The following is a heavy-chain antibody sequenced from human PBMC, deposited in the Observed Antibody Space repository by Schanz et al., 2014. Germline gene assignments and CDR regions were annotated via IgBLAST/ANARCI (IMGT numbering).Heavy chain of an antibody. V-gene: IGHV1-18*01. CDR3: TRGGYSYALSAFDI. J-gene: IGHJ3*02. D-gene: IGHD5-18*01. CDR1: GYTFSSYG. Sequence: QVQLVQSGAEVKKPGASVKVSCKASGYTFSSYGITWVRQAPGQGLEWMGWINGYNGHTLYAQKFQGRVTMTTDTSTSTSYMELTSLRFDDTALYYCTRGGYSYALSAFDIWGPGTLVTVSS. CDR2: INGYNGHT.